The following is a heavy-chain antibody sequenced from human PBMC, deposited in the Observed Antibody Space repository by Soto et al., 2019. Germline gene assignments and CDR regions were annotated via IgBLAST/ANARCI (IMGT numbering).Heavy chain of an antibody. D-gene: IGHD4-17*01. J-gene: IGHJ4*02. Sequence: AGGSLRLSCAASGFTFSSYAMSWLRQAPGKGLEWVSAISGSGGSTYYADSVKGRFTISRDNSKNTLYLQMNSLSAEDTAVYYCAKDTTVTTSHHFDYWGQGTLVTVSS. V-gene: IGHV3-23*01. CDR1: GFTFSSYA. CDR3: AKDTTVTTSHHFDY. CDR2: ISGSGGST.